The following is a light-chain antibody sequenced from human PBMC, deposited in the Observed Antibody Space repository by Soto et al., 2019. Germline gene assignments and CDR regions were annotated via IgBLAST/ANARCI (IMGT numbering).Light chain of an antibody. CDR1: QSISSSY. J-gene: IGKJ2*01. CDR3: QLYGGSHMFS. Sequence: EIVFTQSPGTLSLSPGEGAALSCRTSQSISSSYLAWYQQKPGQAPRLLIYAASSRATGIPDRFSGSGSGTDFTRTISRLEPEDFAVYYCQLYGGSHMFSFGQGTKLEIK. V-gene: IGKV3-20*01. CDR2: AAS.